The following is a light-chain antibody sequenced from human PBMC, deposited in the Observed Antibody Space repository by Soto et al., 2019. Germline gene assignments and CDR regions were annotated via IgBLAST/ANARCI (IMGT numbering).Light chain of an antibody. V-gene: IGKV3-15*01. J-gene: IGKJ1*01. Sequence: EIVMTQSPATLSVSPGGRATLSCRASQSISDTLAWYQQKPGQAPRPLIHGASTRATGFPGRFSGSGSGTDFTLTISSLQSEDFAVYYCQQYNNWPWTFGQGTKVDIK. CDR2: GAS. CDR1: QSISDT. CDR3: QQYNNWPWT.